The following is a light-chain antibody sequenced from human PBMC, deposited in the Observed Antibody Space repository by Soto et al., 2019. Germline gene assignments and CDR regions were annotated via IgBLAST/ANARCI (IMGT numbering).Light chain of an antibody. CDR3: GANAGSNNWV. Sequence: QSALTQSPSASASPGQSVTISCTGSSGDVGAYNYVSWYQQHPGKAPKLIIYEVNKRPSGIPDRFSGSKSGITASLTVSGLQADDEADYYCGANAGSNNWVFGGGTKVTVL. V-gene: IGLV2-8*01. CDR1: SGDVGAYNY. CDR2: EVN. J-gene: IGLJ3*02.